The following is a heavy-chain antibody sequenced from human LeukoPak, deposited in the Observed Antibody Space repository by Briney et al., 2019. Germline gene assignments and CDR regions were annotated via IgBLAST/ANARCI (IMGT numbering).Heavy chain of an antibody. CDR1: GGSISAYY. CDR2: VSYSGNT. V-gene: IGHV4-59*01. CDR3: ASKSTDHGELRFDY. D-gene: IGHD4-17*01. Sequence: SETLSLTCGVSGGSISAYYWSWIRQPPGKGLEWIGYVSYSGNTNYNPSLKSRVGISVDTSMNQFSLKLTSVTAADTAVYYCASKSTDHGELRFDYWGQGTLVTVSS. J-gene: IGHJ4*02.